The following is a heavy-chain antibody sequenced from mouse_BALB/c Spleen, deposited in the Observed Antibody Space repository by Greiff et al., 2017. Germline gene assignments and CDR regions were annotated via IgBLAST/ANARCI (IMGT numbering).Heavy chain of an antibody. Sequence: EVKVEESGGGLVQPGGSRKLSCAASGFTFSSFGMHWVRQAPEKGLEWVAYISSGSSTIYYADTVKGRFTISRDNPKNTLFLQMTSLRSEDTAMYYCARIYYDYAYAMDYWGQGTSVTVSS. J-gene: IGHJ4*01. CDR2: ISSGSSTI. CDR1: GFTFSSFG. CDR3: ARIYYDYAYAMDY. D-gene: IGHD2-4*01. V-gene: IGHV5-17*02.